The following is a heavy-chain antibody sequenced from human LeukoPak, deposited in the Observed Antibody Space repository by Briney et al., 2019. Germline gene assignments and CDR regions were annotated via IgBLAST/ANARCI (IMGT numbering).Heavy chain of an antibody. J-gene: IGHJ6*02. CDR1: GFTFSSYG. V-gene: IGHV3-33*01. D-gene: IGHD3-9*01. CDR3: ARDVEYDILTGYPSDTVNMDV. CDR2: IWYDGSNK. Sequence: GRSLRLSCAASGFTFSSYGTHWVRQAPGKGLEWVAVIWYDGSNKYYADSVKGRFTISRDNSKNTLYLQMNSLRAEDTAVYYCARDVEYDILTGYPSDTVNMDVWGQGTTVTVSS.